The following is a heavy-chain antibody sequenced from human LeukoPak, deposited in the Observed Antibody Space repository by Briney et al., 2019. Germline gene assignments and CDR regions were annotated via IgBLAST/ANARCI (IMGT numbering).Heavy chain of an antibody. CDR3: ARDGAAGGYYYYYYVDV. J-gene: IGHJ6*03. Sequence: GGSLRLSCAASGFTFSSYWMSWVRQAPGKGLEWVANIKQDGSEKYYVDSVKGRFTISRDNSKNTLYLQMNSLRAEDTAVYYCARDGAAGGYYYYYYVDVWGKGTTVTVSS. CDR1: GFTFSSYW. D-gene: IGHD3-10*01. V-gene: IGHV3-7*01. CDR2: IKQDGSEK.